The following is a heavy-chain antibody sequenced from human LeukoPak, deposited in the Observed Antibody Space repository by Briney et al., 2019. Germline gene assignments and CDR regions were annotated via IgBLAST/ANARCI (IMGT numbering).Heavy chain of an antibody. Sequence: ASVKVSCKASGYTFTGCYMHWVRQAPGQGLEWMGWINPNSGGTNYAQKFQGRVTMTRDASISTAYMELSRLRSDDTAVYYCARGDSYYYDSSGANWFDPWGQGTLVTVSS. CDR1: GYTFTGCY. CDR2: INPNSGGT. J-gene: IGHJ5*02. CDR3: ARGDSYYYDSSGANWFDP. V-gene: IGHV1-2*02. D-gene: IGHD3-22*01.